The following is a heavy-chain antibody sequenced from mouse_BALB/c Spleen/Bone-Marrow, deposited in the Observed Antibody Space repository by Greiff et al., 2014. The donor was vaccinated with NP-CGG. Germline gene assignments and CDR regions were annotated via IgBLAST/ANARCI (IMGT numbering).Heavy chain of an antibody. CDR2: TSSGSITI. J-gene: IGHJ4*01. D-gene: IGHD1-2*01. CDR3: VRDYGYGAMDY. Sequence: EVKLMESGGGLVQPGGSRKLSCAASGFTFSSFAMHWVRQAPEKGLEWVAYTSSGSITIYYADTVKGRFTISRDNPKNTLFLQMTSLRSEDTAMYYCVRDYGYGAMDYWGQGTSVTVSS. CDR1: GFTFSSFA. V-gene: IGHV5-17*02.